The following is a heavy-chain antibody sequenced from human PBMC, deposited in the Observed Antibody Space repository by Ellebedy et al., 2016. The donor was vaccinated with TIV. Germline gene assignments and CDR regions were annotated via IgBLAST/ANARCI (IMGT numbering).Heavy chain of an antibody. V-gene: IGHV4-39*07. CDR3: VRGLGIARF. Sequence: MPSETLSLTCTVSGGSISSSNYYWGWIRQPPGKGLEWIGSIYSSGSTYYNPSLKRRLSISVDTSKNQFSLNLTSVTAADRAVYYCVRGLGIARFWGQGTLVTVSS. J-gene: IGHJ4*02. CDR2: IYSSGST. D-gene: IGHD6-13*01. CDR1: GGSISSSNYY.